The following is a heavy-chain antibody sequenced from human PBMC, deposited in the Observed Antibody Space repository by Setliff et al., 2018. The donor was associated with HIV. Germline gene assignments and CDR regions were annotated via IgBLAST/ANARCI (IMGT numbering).Heavy chain of an antibody. CDR1: GYTFSTYD. CDR3: AREDDYGAGGNVFDI. J-gene: IGHJ3*02. D-gene: IGHD4-17*01. Sequence: ASVKVSCKASGYTFSTYDINWVRQAPGQGLEWMGWISGYSGNTNYTQKLQGRVTMTTDTSTSTAYMELRSLRSDDTAVYYCAREDDYGAGGNVFDILGQGTMVTVSS. V-gene: IGHV1-18*01. CDR2: ISGYSGNT.